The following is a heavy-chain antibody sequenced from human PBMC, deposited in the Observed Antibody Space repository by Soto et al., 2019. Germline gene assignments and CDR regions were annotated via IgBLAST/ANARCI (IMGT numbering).Heavy chain of an antibody. D-gene: IGHD2-8*02. CDR3: AREVSGTGAFDH. Sequence: QVQLEQSGPGLVKPTETLSLTCKISGGSITSVNHYWSWIRQSPGEGLEWIGYIFDSGTTHYNPSLKGRVTISGDASQRQFSLTIHSATVADTAVYYCAREVSGTGAFDHWGQGTLVTVSS. J-gene: IGHJ5*02. CDR2: IFDSGTT. V-gene: IGHV4-30-4*01. CDR1: GGSITSVNHY.